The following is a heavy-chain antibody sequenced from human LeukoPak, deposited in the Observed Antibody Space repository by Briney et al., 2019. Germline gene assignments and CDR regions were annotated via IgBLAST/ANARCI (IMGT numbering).Heavy chain of an antibody. CDR3: ARGRLEYGDSLSRYWYFDL. CDR1: GDSVSSNSAA. V-gene: IGHV6-1*01. Sequence: SQTLSLTCAISGDSVSSNSAAWNWIRQSPSRGLEWLGRTYYRSKWYNDYAVSVKSRITINPDTSKNQFSLQLNSVTPEDTAVYYCARGRLEYGDSLSRYWYFDLWGRGTLVTVSS. CDR2: TYYRSKWYN. D-gene: IGHD4-17*01. J-gene: IGHJ2*01.